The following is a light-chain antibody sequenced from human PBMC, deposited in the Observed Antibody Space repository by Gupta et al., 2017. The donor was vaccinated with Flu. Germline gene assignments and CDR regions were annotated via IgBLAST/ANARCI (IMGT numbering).Light chain of an antibody. V-gene: IGLV2-14*01. Sequence: SNTISCTGTRSDIGSYNYVSWYQQHPGKAPKLLIYGVTNRPSGVSNRFSGSKSGDTASLTIYGLQAEDEADYYCSSCTSSTTLVFGGGTKLTVL. J-gene: IGLJ2*01. CDR2: GVT. CDR1: RSDIGSYNY. CDR3: SSCTSSTTLV.